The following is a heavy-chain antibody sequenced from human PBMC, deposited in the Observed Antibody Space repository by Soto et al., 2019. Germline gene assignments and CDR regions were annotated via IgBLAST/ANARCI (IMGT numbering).Heavy chain of an antibody. Sequence: TLSLTCTASGDSIIRGCYWTCLRQHPGKGLQWIGYISYSGSSYYNPSLKSRVSISADTSKNQFSLKLTSVTAADTAVYYCARAAPTAAVDYWGRGSLVTVSS. CDR1: GDSIIRGCY. CDR3: ARAAPTAAVDY. V-gene: IGHV4-31*03. CDR2: ISYSGSS. J-gene: IGHJ4*02. D-gene: IGHD1-26*01.